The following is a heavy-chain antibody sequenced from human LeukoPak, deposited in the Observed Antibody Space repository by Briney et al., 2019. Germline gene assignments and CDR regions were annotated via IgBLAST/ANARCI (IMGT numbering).Heavy chain of an antibody. CDR2: IYYSGST. Sequence: GSLRLSCAASGFTFSSSAMSWIRQPPGKGLEWIGYIYYSGSTNYNPSLKSRVTISVDTSKNQFSLKLSSVTAADTAVYYCASSPAAGQFDYWGQGTLVTVSS. D-gene: IGHD6-13*01. J-gene: IGHJ4*02. CDR1: GFTFSSSA. V-gene: IGHV4-59*01. CDR3: ASSPAAGQFDY.